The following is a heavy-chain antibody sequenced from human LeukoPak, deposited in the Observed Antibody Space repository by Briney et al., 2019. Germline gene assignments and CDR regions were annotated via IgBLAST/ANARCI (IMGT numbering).Heavy chain of an antibody. V-gene: IGHV1-2*02. CDR3: ARDPPAAGIDY. Sequence: ASVKVSCKASGYTFTSYAMNWVRQAPGQGLEWMGWINPNSGGTNYAQKFQGRVTMTRDTSISTAYMELSRLRSDDTAVYYCARDPPAAGIDYWGQGTLVTVSS. CDR1: GYTFTSYA. D-gene: IGHD6-25*01. CDR2: INPNSGGT. J-gene: IGHJ4*02.